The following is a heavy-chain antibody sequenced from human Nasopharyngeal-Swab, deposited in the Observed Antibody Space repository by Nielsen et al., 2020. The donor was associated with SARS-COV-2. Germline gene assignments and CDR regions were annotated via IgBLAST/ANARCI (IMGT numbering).Heavy chain of an antibody. Sequence: SETLSLTCTVSGDSISSYYWSWIRQPPGKGLEWIGYIYYSGSTNYNPSLKSRVTISVDTSKNQFSLKLSSVTAADTAVYYCARAPYSSSWYWNAFDIWGQGTMVTVSS. CDR1: GDSISSYY. CDR3: ARAPYSSSWYWNAFDI. CDR2: IYYSGST. V-gene: IGHV4-59*01. J-gene: IGHJ3*02. D-gene: IGHD6-13*01.